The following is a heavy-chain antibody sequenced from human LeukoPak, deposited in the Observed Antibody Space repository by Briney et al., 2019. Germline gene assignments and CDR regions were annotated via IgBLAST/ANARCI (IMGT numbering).Heavy chain of an antibody. D-gene: IGHD3-3*01. CDR3: ARGHDYNWFDP. V-gene: IGHV3-15*07. Sequence: PGGSLRLSCAASGFTFSNAWMNWVRQAPGKGLEWVGRIKSKTDGGTTDYAAPVKGRFTISRDDSKNTLYLQMNSLKTEDTAVYYCARGHDYNWFDPWGQGTLVTVSS. CDR2: IKSKTDGGTT. J-gene: IGHJ5*02. CDR1: GFTFSNAW.